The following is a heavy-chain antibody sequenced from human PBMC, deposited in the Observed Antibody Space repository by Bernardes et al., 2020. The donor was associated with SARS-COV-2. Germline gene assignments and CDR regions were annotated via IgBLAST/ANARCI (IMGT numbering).Heavy chain of an antibody. Sequence: GGSLRLSCAGIGFSVSSSQMNWVRKAPGKGLEWVSLINSDLSTHYADSVKGRLTISRDDSENTLYLQLSSLRVDDTALYYCARDWNHDNIIDFWGQGTLVTVSS. D-gene: IGHD1-1*01. CDR1: GFSVSSSQ. CDR3: ARDWNHDNIIDF. J-gene: IGHJ4*02. CDR2: INSDLST. V-gene: IGHV3-53*05.